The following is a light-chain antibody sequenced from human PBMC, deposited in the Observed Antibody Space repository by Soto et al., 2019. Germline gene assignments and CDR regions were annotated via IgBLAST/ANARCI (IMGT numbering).Light chain of an antibody. CDR3: CSYAGSSTHLV. J-gene: IGLJ2*01. Sequence: QSALTQPASVSGSPGQSITISCTGTSSDVGSYNLVSWYQQHTGKAPKLMLYEVSKRPSGVSNRFFGSKSGNTASLTISGLQAEDEAAYYCCSYAGSSTHLVFGGGTKLTV. V-gene: IGLV2-23*02. CDR1: SSDVGSYNL. CDR2: EVS.